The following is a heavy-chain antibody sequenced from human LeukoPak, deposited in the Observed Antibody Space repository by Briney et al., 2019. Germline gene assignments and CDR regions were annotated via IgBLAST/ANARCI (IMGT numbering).Heavy chain of an antibody. J-gene: IGHJ4*02. CDR1: GVSISSYS. D-gene: IGHD3-10*01. CDR2: IYYSGRT. Sequence: SETLSLTCTVSGVSISSYSWSWVRQPPGRGLEWIGYIYYSGRTTYNPSLKSRVTISLDTSKNQFSLRLSSVTAADTAVYYCAGDYGSGSYRFDYWGQGTLVTVSS. CDR3: AGDYGSGSYRFDY. V-gene: IGHV4-59*12.